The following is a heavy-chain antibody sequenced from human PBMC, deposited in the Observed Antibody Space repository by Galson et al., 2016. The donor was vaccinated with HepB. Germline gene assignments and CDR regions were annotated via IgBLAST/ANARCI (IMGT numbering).Heavy chain of an antibody. V-gene: IGHV1-69*13. CDR1: GGTFSNYA. D-gene: IGHD6-13*01. J-gene: IGHJ5*02. Sequence: SVKVSCKASGGTFSNYAISWVRQAPGQGLEWMGGIIPMLGTANYAQKFQGRVTITADESTRTAYMELSSLRSEDTAVYYCARGSSSSHFHPWGQGTLVTGAS. CDR3: ARGSSSSHFHP. CDR2: IIPMLGTA.